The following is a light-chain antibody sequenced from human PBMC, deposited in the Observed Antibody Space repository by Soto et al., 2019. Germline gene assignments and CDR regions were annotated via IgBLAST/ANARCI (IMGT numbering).Light chain of an antibody. CDR2: STD. CDR3: AAWDDSLKGWV. CDR1: SSNIGSHP. J-gene: IGLJ3*02. V-gene: IGLV1-44*01. Sequence: QTVVTQPPSASGTPGQRVTISCSGSSSNIGSHPVDWYQHLPGMAPKLLIYSTDQRPSGITDRFSGSKSGTSASLAISGLQSEDEADYYCAAWDDSLKGWVFGGGTKLTVL.